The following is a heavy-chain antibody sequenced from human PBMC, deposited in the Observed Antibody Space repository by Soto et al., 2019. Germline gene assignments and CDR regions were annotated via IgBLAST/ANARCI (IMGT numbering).Heavy chain of an antibody. CDR2: IKQDGSEK. D-gene: IGHD5-12*01. V-gene: IGHV3-7*01. CDR3: ARDVRNIVATIRHDY. Sequence: GGSLRLSCAASGFTFSSYWMSWVRQAPGKGLEWVANIKQDGSEKYYVDSVKGRFTISRDNAKNSLYLQMNSLRAEDTAVYYCARDVRNIVATIRHDYWGQGTLVTVSS. J-gene: IGHJ4*02. CDR1: GFTFSSYW.